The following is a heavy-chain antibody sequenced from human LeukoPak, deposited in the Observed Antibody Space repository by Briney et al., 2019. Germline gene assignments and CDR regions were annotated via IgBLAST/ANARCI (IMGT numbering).Heavy chain of an antibody. CDR1: GGSISSGSYY. J-gene: IGHJ6*03. CDR2: IYTSGST. D-gene: IGHD2-8*01. Sequence: SQTLSLTCTVSGGSISSGSYYWSWIRQPAGKGLEWIGRIYTSGSTNYNPSLKSRVTISVDTSKNQFSLKLSSVTAAGTAVYYCALGGTNGTYYYYYMDVWGKGTTVTVSS. CDR3: ALGGTNGTYYYYYMDV. V-gene: IGHV4-61*02.